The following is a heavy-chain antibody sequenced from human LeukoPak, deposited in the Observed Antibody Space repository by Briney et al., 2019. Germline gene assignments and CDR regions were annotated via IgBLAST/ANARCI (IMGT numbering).Heavy chain of an antibody. D-gene: IGHD6-6*01. J-gene: IGHJ4*02. CDR2: ISYDGSNK. CDR1: GFTFSSYG. Sequence: PGGSLRLSCAASGFTFSSYGMHWVRQAPGKGLEWEAVISYDGSNKYYADSVKGRFTISRDNSKNTLYLQMNSLRAEDTAVYYCAKFWEYSSSSPIDYWGQGTLVTVSS. V-gene: IGHV3-30*18. CDR3: AKFWEYSSSSPIDY.